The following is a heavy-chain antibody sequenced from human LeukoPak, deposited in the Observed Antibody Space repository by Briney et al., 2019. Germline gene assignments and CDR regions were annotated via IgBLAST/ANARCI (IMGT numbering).Heavy chain of an antibody. CDR2: IYYSGNT. CDR1: GGSISSGDYY. Sequence: SETLSLICTVSGGSISSGDYYWSWIRQPPGKGLEWIGYIYYSGNTYYNPSLQSRVTISVDTSKYQFSLNLSSVTAADTAVFYCARGHDYFDYWGQGTLVTVSS. CDR3: ARGHDYFDY. J-gene: IGHJ4*02. V-gene: IGHV4-30-4*08.